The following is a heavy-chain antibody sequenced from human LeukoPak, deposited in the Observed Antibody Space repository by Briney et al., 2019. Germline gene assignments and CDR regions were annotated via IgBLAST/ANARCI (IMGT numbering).Heavy chain of an antibody. CDR3: ARGVNFWRGYYTETPENFDY. V-gene: IGHV3-21*01. CDR1: GLTFSSYS. D-gene: IGHD3-3*01. CDR2: ISSSSSYI. Sequence: GGSLRLSCAASGLTFSSYSMNWVRQAPGKGLEWVSSISSSSSYIYYADSVKGRFTISRDNAKNSLYLQMNSLRAEDTAVYYCARGVNFWRGYYTETPENFDYGGQETLVTVSS. J-gene: IGHJ4*02.